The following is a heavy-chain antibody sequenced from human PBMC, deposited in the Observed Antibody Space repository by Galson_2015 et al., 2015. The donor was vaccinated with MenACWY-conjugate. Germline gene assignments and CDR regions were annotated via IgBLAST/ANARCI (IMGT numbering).Heavy chain of an antibody. V-gene: IGHV3-30*18. D-gene: IGHD1-1*01. Sequence: SLRLSCAASGFTFSNYGMHWVRQAPGKGLEWLAVISYDGSDNYYADSVKGRFTISRDNSKNTLYLQMNSLRAEDTTVYYCAKGGLQLMNYYFDYWGRGTLVTVSS. CDR2: ISYDGSDN. J-gene: IGHJ4*02. CDR3: AKGGLQLMNYYFDY. CDR1: GFTFSNYG.